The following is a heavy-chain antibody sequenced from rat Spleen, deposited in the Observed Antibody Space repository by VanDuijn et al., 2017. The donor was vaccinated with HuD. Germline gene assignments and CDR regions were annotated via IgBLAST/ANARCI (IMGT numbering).Heavy chain of an antibody. CDR3: ATGTVASDY. CDR1: GFTFSNYG. J-gene: IGHJ2*01. V-gene: IGHV5-29*01. CDR2: ISYDGSST. Sequence: EVQLVESGGGLVQPGRSLKLSCAASGFTFSNYGMAWVRQAPTKGLEWVATISYDGSSTYYRDSVKGRFTISRDNAKSTLYLQMDSLRSEDTATYYCATGTVASDYWGQGVMVTVSS. D-gene: IGHD1-1*01.